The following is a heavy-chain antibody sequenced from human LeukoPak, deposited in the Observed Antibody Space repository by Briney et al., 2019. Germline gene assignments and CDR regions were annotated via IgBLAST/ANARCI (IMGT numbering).Heavy chain of an antibody. CDR2: IIPIFGTA. CDR3: ARNDFWSGYYGFDY. J-gene: IGHJ4*02. V-gene: IGHV1-69*06. D-gene: IGHD3-3*01. CDR1: GGTFNSYA. Sequence: SVKVSCKASGGTFNSYAISWVRQAPGQGLEWMGGIIPIFGTANYAQKFQGRVTITADKSTSTAYMELSSLRSEDTAVYYCARNDFWSGYYGFDYWGQGTLVTVSS.